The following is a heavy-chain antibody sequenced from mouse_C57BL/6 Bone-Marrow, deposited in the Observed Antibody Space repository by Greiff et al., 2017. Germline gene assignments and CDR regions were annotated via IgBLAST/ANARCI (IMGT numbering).Heavy chain of an antibody. CDR1: GFNIKDDY. J-gene: IGHJ3*01. Sequence: EVMLQESGAELVRPGASVKLSCTASGFNIKDDYLHWVKQRPEQGLEWIGWFAPENGDTEYASKFQVKATITVDPSSNTAYLQLSSLTSEDTAVYYCTRMAYWGQGTLVTVSA. V-gene: IGHV14-4*01. CDR3: TRMAY. CDR2: FAPENGDT.